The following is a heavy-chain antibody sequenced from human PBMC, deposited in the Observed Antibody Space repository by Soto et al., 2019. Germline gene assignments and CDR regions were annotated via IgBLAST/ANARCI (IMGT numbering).Heavy chain of an antibody. CDR1: GFTVSNNY. CDR3: ANHPGGGGY. D-gene: IGHD3-10*01. Sequence: EVQLVESGGGLIQPGGSLRLSCAVSGFTVSNNYMSWVRQAPGKGLEGVSVIYSGGYTAYGDSVKGRFTISRDNSKNTLYLQKNTQEPHGAAFFYCANHPGGGGYWGQGTLVTVSS. V-gene: IGHV3-53*01. J-gene: IGHJ4*02. CDR2: IYSGGYT.